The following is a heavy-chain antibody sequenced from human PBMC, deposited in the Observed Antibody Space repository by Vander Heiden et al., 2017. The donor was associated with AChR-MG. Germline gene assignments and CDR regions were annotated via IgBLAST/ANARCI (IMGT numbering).Heavy chain of an antibody. CDR1: GFTFSDHY. D-gene: IGHD1-26*01. Sequence: EVQLVESGGGLVQPGGSLRLSCAASGFTFSDHYMDWVRQAPGTGLEWVGRTRNKVNSYTTEYAASVKGRFTISRDDSKNSLYLQMNSLKTEDTAVYHCASSVGSYRQFDFWGQGTLVTVSS. V-gene: IGHV3-72*01. CDR2: TRNKVNSYTT. J-gene: IGHJ4*02. CDR3: ASSVGSYRQFDF.